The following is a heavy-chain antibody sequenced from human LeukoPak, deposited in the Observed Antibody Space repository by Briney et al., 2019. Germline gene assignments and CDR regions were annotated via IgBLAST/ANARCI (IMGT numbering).Heavy chain of an antibody. V-gene: IGHV3-30-3*01. Sequence: QPGRSLRLSCAASGFTFSSYAMHWVRQAPGKGLEWVAVISYDGSNKYYADSVKGRFTISRDNSKNTLYLQMNSLRAEDTAVYYCARDPPDTYYYDSSGRTPVDYWGQGTLVTVSS. D-gene: IGHD3-22*01. CDR1: GFTFSSYA. CDR2: ISYDGSNK. J-gene: IGHJ4*02. CDR3: ARDPPDTYYYDSSGRTPVDY.